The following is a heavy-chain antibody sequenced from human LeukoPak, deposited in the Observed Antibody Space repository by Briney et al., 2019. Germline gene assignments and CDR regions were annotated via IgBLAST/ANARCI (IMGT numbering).Heavy chain of an antibody. V-gene: IGHV5-51*01. D-gene: IGHD3-10*02. CDR2: IFPADSDT. Sequence: GESLKISCKGSGYSFTNYWIGWVRQMPGKGLEWMGIIFPADSDTRYSPSFQGQVTISADKSISTAYLQWNSLKASDTATYSCERHSVRRTFYFDNWGQGTLVTVSS. CDR1: GYSFTNYW. CDR3: ERHSVRRTFYFDN. J-gene: IGHJ4*02.